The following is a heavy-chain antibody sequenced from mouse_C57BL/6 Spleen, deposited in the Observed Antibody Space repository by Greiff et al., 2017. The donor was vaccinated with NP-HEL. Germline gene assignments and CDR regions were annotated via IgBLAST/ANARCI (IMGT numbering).Heavy chain of an antibody. V-gene: IGHV1-82*01. D-gene: IGHD1-1*01. J-gene: IGHJ3*01. CDR1: GYAFSSSW. CDR2: IYPGDGDT. CDR3: ASLRSFAY. Sequence: VQLQQSGPELVKPGASVKISCKASGYAFSSSWMNWVKQRPGKGLEWIGRIYPGDGDTNYNGKFKGKATLTADKSSSTAYMQLSSLTSEDSAVYFCASLRSFAYWGQGTLVTVSA.